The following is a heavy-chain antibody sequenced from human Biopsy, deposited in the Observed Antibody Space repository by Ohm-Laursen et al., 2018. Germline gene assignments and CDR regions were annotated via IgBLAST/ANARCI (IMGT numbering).Heavy chain of an antibody. CDR2: ITPESGGT. CDR3: VMASDGVGCGVGV. V-gene: IGHV1-2*02. CDR1: GYTFIAYN. Sequence: SVKVSCKASGYTFIAYNIHWVRQAPGQGLEWMGWITPESGGTDYAQKFRGRVSMTRDTSISTVYMELKSLTSDDTAVYCCVMASDGVGCGVGVWGHGPTVPVSS. D-gene: IGHD2-21*01. J-gene: IGHJ6*02.